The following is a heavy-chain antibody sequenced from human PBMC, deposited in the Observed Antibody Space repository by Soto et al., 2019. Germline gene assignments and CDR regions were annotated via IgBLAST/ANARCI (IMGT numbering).Heavy chain of an antibody. V-gene: IGHV2-5*08. Sequence: TLSLTCTVSGGSISSYYWSWIRQPPGKALEWLALISWDDDKRYSPSLKSRLTITKDTSKNQVVLTMTNMEPVDTATYYCAHSYRITLVRGVIIPLSLDYWGQGTLVTVSS. J-gene: IGHJ4*02. D-gene: IGHD3-10*01. CDR3: AHSYRITLVRGVIIPLSLDY. CDR1: GGSISSYYW. CDR2: ISWDDDK.